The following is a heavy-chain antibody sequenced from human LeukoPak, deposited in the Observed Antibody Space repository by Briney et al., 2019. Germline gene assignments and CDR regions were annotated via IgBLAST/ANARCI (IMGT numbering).Heavy chain of an antibody. V-gene: IGHV3-23*01. Sequence: GGSLRLSCAASGFTSSIYGMSWVRQAPGKGLEWVSAITSADRTYDADSVKGRFTISRDNSKNTLYLQMNSLRVEDTATYYCAKGWPIDYWGLGTLVTVSS. CDR2: ITSADRT. CDR1: GFTSSIYG. J-gene: IGHJ4*02. CDR3: AKGWPIDY.